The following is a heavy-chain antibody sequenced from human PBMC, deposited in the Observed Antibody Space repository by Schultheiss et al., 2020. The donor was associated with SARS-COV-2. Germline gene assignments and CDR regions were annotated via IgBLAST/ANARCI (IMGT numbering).Heavy chain of an antibody. CDR2: TYYSGST. CDR3: ARAHGSGYFSYYYGMDV. CDR1: GGSFSGYY. J-gene: IGHJ6*02. Sequence: SETLSLTCAVYGGSFSGYYWSWIRQPPGKGLEWIGYTYYSGSTYYNPSLKSRVTISVDTSKNQFSLKLSSVTAADTAVYYCARAHGSGYFSYYYGMDVWGQGTTVTVSS. V-gene: IGHV4-34*01. D-gene: IGHD3-3*01.